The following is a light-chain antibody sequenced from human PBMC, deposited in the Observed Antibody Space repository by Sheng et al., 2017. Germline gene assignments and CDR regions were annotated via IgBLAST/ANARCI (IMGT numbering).Light chain of an antibody. CDR2: TAS. CDR3: QQYNSYSPITWT. J-gene: IGKJ1*01. Sequence: DIQMTQSPSTLSASVGDRVTITCRASQSIRNWLAWYQQKPGKAPKLLIYTASTLDSGVPSRFSGXGSGTEXTLTINSLQPDDFATYYCQQYNSYSPITWTFGQGTRVEI. V-gene: IGKV1-5*03. CDR1: QSIRNW.